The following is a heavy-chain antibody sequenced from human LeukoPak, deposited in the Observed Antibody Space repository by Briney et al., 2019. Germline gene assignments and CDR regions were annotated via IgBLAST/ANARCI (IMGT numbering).Heavy chain of an antibody. Sequence: PSETLSLTCTVSGGSISSYYWSWIRQPPGKGLEWFSAISGSGGSTYYADSVKGRFTISRDNSKNTLYLQMNSLRAEDTAVYYCARLYSRVGPFDYWGQGTLVTVSS. D-gene: IGHD5-18*01. J-gene: IGHJ4*02. V-gene: IGHV3-23*01. CDR1: GGSISSYY. CDR2: ISGSGGST. CDR3: ARLYSRVGPFDY.